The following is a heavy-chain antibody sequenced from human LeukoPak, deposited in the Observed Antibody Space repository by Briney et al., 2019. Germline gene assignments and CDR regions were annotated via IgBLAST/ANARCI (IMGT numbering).Heavy chain of an antibody. J-gene: IGHJ2*01. CDR3: ARRAYYDSSGYHPTSGYFDL. CDR1: GGSMFNYY. Sequence: PSETLSLTCTVSGGSMFNYYWNWIRQPPGQGLEWIGYVYVNGITNYSPSLRSRGTISIATSKNQFSLRLTSVTAADTAIYYCARRAYYDSSGYHPTSGYFDLWGRGTLVSVS. CDR2: VYVNGIT. D-gene: IGHD3-22*01. V-gene: IGHV4-4*08.